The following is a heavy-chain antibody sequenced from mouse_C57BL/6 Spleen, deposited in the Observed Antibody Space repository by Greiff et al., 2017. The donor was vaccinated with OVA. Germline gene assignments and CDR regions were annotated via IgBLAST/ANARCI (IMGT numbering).Heavy chain of an antibody. CDR2: IHPNSGST. CDR3: ASVYYDYDDIAY. CDR1: GYTFTSYW. D-gene: IGHD2-4*01. J-gene: IGHJ3*01. V-gene: IGHV1-64*01. Sequence: VQLQQSGAELVKPGASVKLSCKASGYTFTSYWMHWVKQRPGQGLEWIGMIHPNSGSTNYNEKFKGKATLTADTSSSTAYMQLSSLPSEDSAVYYCASVYYDYDDIAYWGQGTLVTVSA.